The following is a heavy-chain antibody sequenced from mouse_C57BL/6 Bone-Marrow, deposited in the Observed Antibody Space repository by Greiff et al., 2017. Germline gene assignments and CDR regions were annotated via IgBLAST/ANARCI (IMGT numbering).Heavy chain of an antibody. J-gene: IGHJ1*03. CDR2: IYPSDSET. D-gene: IGHD1-3*01. Sequence: VQLKQPGAELVRPGSSVKLSCKASGYTFTSYWMDWVKQRPGQGLEWIGNIYPSDSETHYNQKFKDKATLTVDKSSSTAYMQLSSLTSEDSAVYYCARGNYYWYFDVWGTGTTVTVSS. CDR1: GYTFTSYW. V-gene: IGHV1-61*01. CDR3: ARGNYYWYFDV.